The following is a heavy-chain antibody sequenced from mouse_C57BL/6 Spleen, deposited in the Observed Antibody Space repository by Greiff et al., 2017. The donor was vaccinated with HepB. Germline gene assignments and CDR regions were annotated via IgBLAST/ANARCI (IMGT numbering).Heavy chain of an antibody. CDR2: IYPGDGDT. CDR1: GYAFSSSW. Sequence: LQESGPELVKPGASVKISCKASGYAFSSSWMNWVKQRPGKGLEWIGRIYPGDGDTNYNGKFKGKATLTADKSSSTAYMQLSSLTSEDSAVYFCAIYYAMDYWGQGTSVTVSS. CDR3: AIYYAMDY. V-gene: IGHV1-82*01. J-gene: IGHJ4*01.